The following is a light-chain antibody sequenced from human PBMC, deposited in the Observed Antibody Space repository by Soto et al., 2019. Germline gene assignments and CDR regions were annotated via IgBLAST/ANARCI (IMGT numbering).Light chain of an antibody. Sequence: EVVMTQSPATLSVSPGDRATLSCRASQSVNINVAWYQQKPGQAPRILIYGPSTRATGMADRFSGTGSGTEFTLAISSLQSEDFVVYYCQQYSNRPPLTFGQGTKVEIK. CDR2: GPS. CDR3: QQYSNRPPLT. CDR1: QSVNIN. V-gene: IGKV3-15*01. J-gene: IGKJ1*01.